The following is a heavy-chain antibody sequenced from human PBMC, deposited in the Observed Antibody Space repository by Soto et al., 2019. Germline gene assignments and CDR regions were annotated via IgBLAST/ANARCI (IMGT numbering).Heavy chain of an antibody. CDR3: ARGVGSSSWYNYYYYGMDV. CDR1: GYIFTDHL. CDR2: VHPDSGGT. V-gene: IGHV1-2*02. J-gene: IGHJ6*02. Sequence: ASVKVSCKTSGYIFTDHLIHWVRQSPGQGLQWVGWVHPDSGGTNVAQKFQGRVTMTRDTSISAAYLELSRLRSDDTAVYYCARGVGSSSWYNYYYYGMDVWGQGTTGTVS. D-gene: IGHD6-13*01.